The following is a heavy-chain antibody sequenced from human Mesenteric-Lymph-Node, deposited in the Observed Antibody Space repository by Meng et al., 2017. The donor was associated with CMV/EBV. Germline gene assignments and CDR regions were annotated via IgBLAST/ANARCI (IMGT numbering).Heavy chain of an antibody. Sequence: GESLKISCAASGFTFSNYAMSWVRQAPGKGLEWVAAVIYSGDTTYYADSVKGRFTISRDNSKNTLYLQMNSLRAEDTAVYYCARGIYCGGDCSKGFDPWGQGTLVTVSS. CDR3: ARGIYCGGDCSKGFDP. D-gene: IGHD2-21*01. V-gene: IGHV3-23*01. J-gene: IGHJ5*02. CDR2: VIYSGDTT. CDR1: GFTFSNYA.